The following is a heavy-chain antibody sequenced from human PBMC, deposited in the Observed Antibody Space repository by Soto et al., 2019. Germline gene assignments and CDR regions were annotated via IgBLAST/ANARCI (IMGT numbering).Heavy chain of an antibody. CDR1: GFTFSSYW. CDR2: IKEDGSEK. Sequence: GGSLRLSCGASGFTFSSYWMSWVRQAPGKGLEWVANIKEDGSEKYYVDSVKGRFTISRDNAKNSLYLQMNSLRAEDTAVYYCARDKYWGQGTLVTVSS. J-gene: IGHJ4*02. V-gene: IGHV3-7*01. D-gene: IGHD6-6*01. CDR3: ARDKY.